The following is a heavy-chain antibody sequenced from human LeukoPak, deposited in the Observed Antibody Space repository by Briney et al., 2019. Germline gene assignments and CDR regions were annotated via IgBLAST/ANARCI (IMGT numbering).Heavy chain of an antibody. CDR1: GGSISGYY. Sequence: SETLSLTCTVTGGSISGYYWSWIRQPPGKGLEWIGYIYYSGSTNYNPSLKSRVTISVDTSKNQFSLKLSSVTAADTAVYYCASSFGEYFQHWGQGTLVTVSS. D-gene: IGHD3-10*01. CDR3: ASSFGEYFQH. V-gene: IGHV4-59*01. CDR2: IYYSGST. J-gene: IGHJ1*01.